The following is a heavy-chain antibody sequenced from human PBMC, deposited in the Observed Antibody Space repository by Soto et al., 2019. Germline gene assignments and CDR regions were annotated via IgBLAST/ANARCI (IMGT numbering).Heavy chain of an antibody. J-gene: IGHJ4*02. CDR2: VSHDGRNT. V-gene: IGHV3-30*18. CDR1: GFTFSDYA. D-gene: IGHD6-19*01. Sequence: VQLVESGGGVVQPGRSLRRSCAASGFTFSDYAMHWVRQAPGKGLEWVAVVSHDGRNTHYADSVKGRFTISRDGSKNTVSLEMTTLRAEDTAVYYCAKGGRHWLVTSDFNYWGQGALVTVSS. CDR3: AKGGRHWLVTSDFNY.